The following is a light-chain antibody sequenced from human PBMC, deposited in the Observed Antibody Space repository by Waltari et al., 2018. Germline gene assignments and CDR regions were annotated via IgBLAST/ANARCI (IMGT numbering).Light chain of an antibody. V-gene: IGLV2-14*01. CDR2: DVS. CDR1: SSDVGFYNY. Sequence: HSALTPPASVSGSPGQSITIPCTGTSSDVGFYNYVSWYQQHPGKAPKLMIYDVSERRSGVAKRFSGSKSGNTASLTISGLQAEDEADYYCNSYAGSSSWVFGGGTKLTVL. CDR3: NSYAGSSSWV. J-gene: IGLJ3*02.